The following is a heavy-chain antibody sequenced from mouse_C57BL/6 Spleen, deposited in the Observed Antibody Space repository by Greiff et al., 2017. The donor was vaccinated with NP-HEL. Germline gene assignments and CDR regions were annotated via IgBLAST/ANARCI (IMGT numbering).Heavy chain of an antibody. D-gene: IGHD1-1*01. CDR2: IDPSDSYT. J-gene: IGHJ1*03. V-gene: IGHV1-69*01. CDR1: GYTFTSYW. Sequence: VQLQQSGAELVMPGASVKLSCKASGYTFTSYWMHWVKQRPGQGLEWIGEIDPSDSYTNYNQKFKGKSTLTVDKSSSTAYMQLSSLTSEDSAVYYCARSLRGITTPLGWYFDVWGTGTTVTVSS. CDR3: ARSLRGITTPLGWYFDV.